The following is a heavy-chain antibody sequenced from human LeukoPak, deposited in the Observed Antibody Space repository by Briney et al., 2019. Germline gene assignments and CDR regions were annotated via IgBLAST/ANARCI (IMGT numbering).Heavy chain of an antibody. CDR2: ISYSGGT. Sequence: PSETLSLTCTVSGGSISRYYWSWIRQPPGKGLEWIGYISYSGGTNYNPSHKSRVTISVDTSKNQHSLKLSSVTAADTAAYYCARDLDNSGWYVFDYWGQGNLVTVSS. CDR3: ARDLDNSGWYVFDY. J-gene: IGHJ4*02. D-gene: IGHD6-19*01. V-gene: IGHV4-59*01. CDR1: GGSISRYY.